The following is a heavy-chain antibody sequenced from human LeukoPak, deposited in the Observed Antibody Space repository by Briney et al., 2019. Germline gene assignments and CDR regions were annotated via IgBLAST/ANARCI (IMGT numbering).Heavy chain of an antibody. D-gene: IGHD3-9*01. J-gene: IGHJ4*02. Sequence: ASVNVSCKVSGYTLTELSMHWVRQAPGKGLECMGGFDPEDGETIYAQKFQGRVIMTEDTSTDTAYMELSSLRSEDTAVYYCATALTGYKYYFDYWGQGTLVTVSS. CDR1: GYTLTELS. CDR3: ATALTGYKYYFDY. CDR2: FDPEDGET. V-gene: IGHV1-24*01.